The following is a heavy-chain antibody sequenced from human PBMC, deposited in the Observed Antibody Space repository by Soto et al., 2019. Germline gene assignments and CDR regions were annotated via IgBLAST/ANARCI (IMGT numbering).Heavy chain of an antibody. CDR3: ARGCSGGTNCFYFDF. J-gene: IGHJ4*02. CDR1: GFTFGNFG. CDR2: ISSDGSRK. D-gene: IGHD6-13*01. Sequence: QVQLVESGGGVVQPGRSLRLSCAASGFTFGNFGIHWVRQARGKGLEWVADISSDGSRKFYADSVKGRFTISRDNSKNTLYLQMNSLRTEDTAVYFCARGCSGGTNCFYFDFWGQRILVTVSS. V-gene: IGHV3-30*03.